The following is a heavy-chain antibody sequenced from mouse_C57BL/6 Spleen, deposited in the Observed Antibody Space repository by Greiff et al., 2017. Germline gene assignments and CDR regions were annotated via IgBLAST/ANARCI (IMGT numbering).Heavy chain of an antibody. CDR1: GFTFTDYY. J-gene: IGHJ3*01. V-gene: IGHV14-4*01. D-gene: IGHD3-2*02. CDR3: TTGAQDRRFAY. Sequence: EVKLVESGAELVRPGASVKLSCTASGFTFTDYYMHWVKQRPEQGLEWIGGIDPENGDTEYATKFQGKATITADTSSNTAYLQLSSLTSEDTAVYYCTTGAQDRRFAYWGQGTLVTVSA. CDR2: IDPENGDT.